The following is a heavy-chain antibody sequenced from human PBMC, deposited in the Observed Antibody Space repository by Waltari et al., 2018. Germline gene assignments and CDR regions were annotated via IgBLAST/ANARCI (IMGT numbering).Heavy chain of an antibody. V-gene: IGHV3-23*01. J-gene: IGHJ4*02. CDR2: VGSGGST. CDR1: AFTFSSYA. D-gene: IGHD1-1*01. Sequence: EVQLLESGGGLVQPGGSLRLSCAASAFTFSSYAMRWVRQAPGKGLEWVATVGSGGSTYYADSVKCRFTISKDSPQNTLYLQMSSLRAEDTAVYYCARGSGYFFDYWGQGTLVTVSS. CDR3: ARGSGYFFDY.